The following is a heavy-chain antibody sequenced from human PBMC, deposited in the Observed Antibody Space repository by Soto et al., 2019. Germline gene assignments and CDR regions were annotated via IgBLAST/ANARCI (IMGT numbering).Heavy chain of an antibody. CDR1: GFTFSSYS. D-gene: IGHD4-4*01. V-gene: IGHV3-21*01. CDR3: AREDYSNFDY. CDR2: ISSSSSYI. Sequence: LRLSCAASGFTFSSYSMNWVRQSPGKGLEWVSSISSSSSYIYSADSVKGRFTISRDNAKNSLYLQMNSLRAEDTAVYYCAREDYSNFDYWGQGTLVTVSS. J-gene: IGHJ4*02.